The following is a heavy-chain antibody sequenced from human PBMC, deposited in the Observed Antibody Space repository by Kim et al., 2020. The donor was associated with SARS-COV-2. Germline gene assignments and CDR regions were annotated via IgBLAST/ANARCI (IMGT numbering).Heavy chain of an antibody. CDR3: AKDDDGGSYFVY. CDR1: GFTFSSYA. Sequence: GGSLRLSCAASGFTFSSYAMGWVRQAPGKGLEWVSTVGHGGGSTYYADSVKGRFTISRDNSKNTLSLQMNSLRAEDTAVYYCAKDDDGGSYFVYWGQGTLVTVSS. J-gene: IGHJ4*02. V-gene: IGHV3-23*01. CDR2: VGHGGGST. D-gene: IGHD1-26*01.